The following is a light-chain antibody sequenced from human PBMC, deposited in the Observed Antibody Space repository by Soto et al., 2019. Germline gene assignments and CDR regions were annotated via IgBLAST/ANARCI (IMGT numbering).Light chain of an antibody. Sequence: QSALTQPASVSGSPGQSITISCSGSSSDIGSYNYVSWYQQHPGKAPKLMIYDVTNRPSGVSGRFSGSKSGDTASLTISGLQADDEADYYCSSYTTTTTLVVFGGGTKVTVL. CDR1: SSDIGSYNY. J-gene: IGLJ2*01. CDR3: SSYTTTTTLVV. CDR2: DVT. V-gene: IGLV2-14*03.